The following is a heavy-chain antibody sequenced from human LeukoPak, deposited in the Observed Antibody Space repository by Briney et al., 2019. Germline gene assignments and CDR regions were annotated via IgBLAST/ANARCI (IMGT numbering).Heavy chain of an antibody. J-gene: IGHJ3*02. CDR3: ARLFGI. V-gene: IGHV4-59*08. CDR1: GGSISGHY. CDR2: IYYTGIT. Sequence: SETLSLTCTVSGGSISGHYWSWIRQPPGKGLEWIGYIYYTGITNYNPFLKSRVTMSVDTSNNQFSLKLRSLTAADTAVYYCARLFGIWGQGTMVIVSS.